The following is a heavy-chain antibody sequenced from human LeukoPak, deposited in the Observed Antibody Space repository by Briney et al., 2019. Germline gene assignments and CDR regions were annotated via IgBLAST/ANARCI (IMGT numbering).Heavy chain of an antibody. J-gene: IGHJ4*02. D-gene: IGHD4-17*01. V-gene: IGHV3-23*01. CDR3: AKDIKEYGVTTSSMGFDY. Sequence: GGSLRLSCAASGFPFSSNDMSWVRQAPGKGLEWVSAISGDGSGGTTYADSVKGRFTISRDNSKSTLYLQMNSLRAEDMALYYCAKDIKEYGVTTSSMGFDYWGQGTLVTVSS. CDR2: ISGDGSGGT. CDR1: GFPFSSND.